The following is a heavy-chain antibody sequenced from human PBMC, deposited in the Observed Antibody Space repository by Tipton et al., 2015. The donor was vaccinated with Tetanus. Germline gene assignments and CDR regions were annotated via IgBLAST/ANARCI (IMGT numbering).Heavy chain of an antibody. D-gene: IGHD2-2*01. Sequence: TLSLTCTVSGVSISGYYWSWIRQPAGKGLEWIGRVDRSGTTTYNPSLKGRVTMSLDTSKNQFSLKQTSVTAAYTAMYYCARGSDIVVVPGVTRADWFDPWGQGTLVTVSS. J-gene: IGHJ5*02. CDR2: VDRSGTT. V-gene: IGHV4-4*07. CDR3: ARGSDIVVVPGVTRADWFDP. CDR1: GVSISGYY.